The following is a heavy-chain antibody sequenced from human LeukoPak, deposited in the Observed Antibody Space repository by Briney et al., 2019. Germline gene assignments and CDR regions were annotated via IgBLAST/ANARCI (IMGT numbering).Heavy chain of an antibody. CDR3: AREGSGQQQPDSWFDP. Sequence: ASVKVSCKASGYTFTGYYMHWVRQAPGQGLEWMGWINPNSGGTNYAQKFQGRVTMTRDTSISTAYMELSRLRSDDTAVYYCAREGSGQQQPDSWFDPWGQGTLVTVSS. D-gene: IGHD6-13*01. J-gene: IGHJ5*02. CDR2: INPNSGGT. V-gene: IGHV1-2*02. CDR1: GYTFTGYY.